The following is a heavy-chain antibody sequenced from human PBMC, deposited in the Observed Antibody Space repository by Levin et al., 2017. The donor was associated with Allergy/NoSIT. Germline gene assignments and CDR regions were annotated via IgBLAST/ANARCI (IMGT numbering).Heavy chain of an antibody. CDR2: MNPNSGNT. D-gene: IGHD3-9*01. Sequence: GESLKISCKTSGYTFTSYDINWVRQATGQGLEWMGWMNPNSGNTGYAQKFQGRVTMTRNTSISTAYMELSSLRSEDTAVYYCAGTRKTLGLRYFDWFQSSGPDDAFDIWGQGTMVTVSS. J-gene: IGHJ3*02. CDR1: GYTFTSYD. V-gene: IGHV1-8*01. CDR3: AGTRKTLGLRYFDWFQSSGPDDAFDI.